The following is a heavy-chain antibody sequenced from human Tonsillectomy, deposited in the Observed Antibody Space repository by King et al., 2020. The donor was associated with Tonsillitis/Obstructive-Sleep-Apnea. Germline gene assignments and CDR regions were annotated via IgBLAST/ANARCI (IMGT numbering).Heavy chain of an antibody. CDR1: GGSISSHY. J-gene: IGHJ1*01. D-gene: IGHD1-26*01. V-gene: IGHV4-59*11. CDR2: IYYSGST. Sequence: QLQESGPGLVKPSETLSLTCTVSGGSISSHYWSWIRQSPGKGLEWIAYIYYSGSTNYNPSLKSRVTISVDTSKNQFSLKLSSVTAADTAVYYCARGGDSASSSSLHFWGQGPRVPVSS. CDR3: ARGGDSASSSSLHF.